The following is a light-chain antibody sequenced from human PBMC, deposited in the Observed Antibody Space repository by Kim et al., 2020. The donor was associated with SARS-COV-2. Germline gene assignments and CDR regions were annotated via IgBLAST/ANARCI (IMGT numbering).Light chain of an antibody. J-gene: IGLJ1*01. CDR3: SSYTSSSTGV. V-gene: IGLV2-14*03. Sequence: GQSITTSCIGTNSDVGGYNYVSGYQQHPGKAPKLMIYDVSNRPSGVSNRFSGSKSGNTASLTISGLQAEDEADYYCSSYTSSSTGVFGTGTKVTVL. CDR1: NSDVGGYNY. CDR2: DVS.